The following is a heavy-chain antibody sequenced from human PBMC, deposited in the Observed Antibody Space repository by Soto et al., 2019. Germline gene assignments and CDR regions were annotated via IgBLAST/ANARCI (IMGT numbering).Heavy chain of an antibody. V-gene: IGHV3-23*01. D-gene: IGHD7-27*01. J-gene: IGHJ4*02. CDR1: GFIFSNYA. CDR3: PKGDAPGANSLLFDN. Sequence: GGSLRLSCAASGFIFSNYAMSWVRQAPGKGLEWVSAISGSGGSTYYADSVKGRFTISRDNSKNTVYVQMNSLRDEDTAAYHSPKGDAPGANSLLFDNWDRGTLVTVSS. CDR2: ISGSGGST.